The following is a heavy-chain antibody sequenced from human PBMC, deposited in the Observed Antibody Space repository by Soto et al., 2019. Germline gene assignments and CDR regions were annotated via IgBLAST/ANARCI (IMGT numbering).Heavy chain of an antibody. CDR3: ARDENIVVVPAAMPTYYYYYGMDV. CDR1: GGTFSSYA. Sequence: SVKVSCKASGGTFSSYAISWVRQAPGQGLEWMGGIIPIFGTANYAQKFQGRVTITADESTSTAYMELSSLRSEDTAVYYCARDENIVVVPAAMPTYYYYYGMDVWGQGTTVTVSS. V-gene: IGHV1-69*13. D-gene: IGHD2-2*01. CDR2: IIPIFGTA. J-gene: IGHJ6*02.